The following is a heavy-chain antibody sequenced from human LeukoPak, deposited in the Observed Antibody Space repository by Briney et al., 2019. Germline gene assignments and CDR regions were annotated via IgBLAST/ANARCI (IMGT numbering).Heavy chain of an antibody. V-gene: IGHV4-39*01. CDR3: ARVYGSGSYYNGYYYYYMDV. Sequence: SETLSLTCTVSGGSISSSSYYWGWIRQPPGKGLEWIGSIYYSGSTYYNPSLKSRVTISVDTSKNQFSLKPSSVTAADTAVYYCARVYGSGSYYNGYYYYYMDVWGKGTTVTISS. CDR1: GGSISSSSYY. J-gene: IGHJ6*03. D-gene: IGHD3-10*01. CDR2: IYYSGST.